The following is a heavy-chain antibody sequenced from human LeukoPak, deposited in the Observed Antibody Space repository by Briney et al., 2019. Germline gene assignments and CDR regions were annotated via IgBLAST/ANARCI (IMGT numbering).Heavy chain of an antibody. CDR3: ARSSYDFWSGYFPYYYYYYMDV. CDR2: MNPNSGNT. CDR1: GYTFTSYD. V-gene: IGHV1-8*01. D-gene: IGHD3-3*01. Sequence: ASVKVSCKASGYTFTSYDINWMRQATGQGLEWMGWMNPNSGNTGYAQKFQGRVTMTRNTSISTAYMELSSLRSEDTAVYYCARSSYDFWSGYFPYYYYYYMDVWGKGTTVTVSS. J-gene: IGHJ6*03.